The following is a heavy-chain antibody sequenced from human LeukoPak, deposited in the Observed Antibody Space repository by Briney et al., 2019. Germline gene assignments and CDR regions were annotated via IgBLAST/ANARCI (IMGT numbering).Heavy chain of an antibody. Sequence: GGSLRLSCATSGFTFDDYAMHWVRQAPGKGLEWVSGIGWNRGSIGYADSVKGRFTISRDNSKNTLYLQMNSLRAEDTAVYYCARMIVVVPAAIDVWGQGTLVTVSS. D-gene: IGHD2-2*02. CDR1: GFTFDDYA. CDR3: ARMIVVVPAAIDV. V-gene: IGHV3-9*01. CDR2: IGWNRGSI. J-gene: IGHJ4*02.